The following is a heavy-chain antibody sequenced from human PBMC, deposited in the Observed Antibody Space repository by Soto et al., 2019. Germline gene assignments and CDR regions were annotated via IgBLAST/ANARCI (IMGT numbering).Heavy chain of an antibody. D-gene: IGHD2-15*01. CDR2: ISTDGRDT. V-gene: IGHV3-64*05. J-gene: IGHJ4*02. CDR3: VRELFEERAFDY. CDR1: GFTFSKYA. Sequence: HPGGSLRLSCSASGFTFSKYAMHWVRQAPGKGLDYVLGISTDGRDTYYADYVKGRFTISRDNSKNLVYVQMTSLRTEDTAFYYCVRELFEERAFDYWGQGTLVTVSS.